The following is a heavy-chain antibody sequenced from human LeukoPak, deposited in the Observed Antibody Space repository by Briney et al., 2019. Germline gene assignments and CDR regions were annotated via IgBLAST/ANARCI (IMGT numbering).Heavy chain of an antibody. CDR1: GFTFSDYY. J-gene: IGHJ4*02. V-gene: IGHV3-11*01. CDR3: VRSVYNWNDVDY. CDR2: TSSTVITV. D-gene: IGHD1-20*01. Sequence: GGSLRLSCAACGFTFSDYYMSWIRQAPGKGLEWVSYTSSTVITVYYADSVTGQFTISRDNAKNSLYLQMNSLRAEDTAVYYCVRSVYNWNDVDYWGQGTLVTVSS.